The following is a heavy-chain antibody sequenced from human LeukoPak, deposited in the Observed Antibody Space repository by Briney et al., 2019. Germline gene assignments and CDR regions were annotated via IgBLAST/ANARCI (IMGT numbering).Heavy chain of an antibody. CDR3: AKSSLEGGLDS. CDR2: ISSSGSTI. D-gene: IGHD3-16*01. V-gene: IGHV3-11*04. CDR1: GFTFSDYY. J-gene: IGHJ4*02. Sequence: GGSLRLSCAASGFTFSDYYMSWIRQAPGKGLEWVSYISSSGSTIYYADSVKGRFTISRDNSKNTLFLQMNSLRAEDTAVYYCAKSSLEGGLDSWGQGTLVTVSS.